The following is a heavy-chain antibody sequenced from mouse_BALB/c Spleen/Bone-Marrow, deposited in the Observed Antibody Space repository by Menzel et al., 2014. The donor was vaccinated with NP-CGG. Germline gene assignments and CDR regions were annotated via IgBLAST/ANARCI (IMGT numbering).Heavy chain of an antibody. Sequence: VQLQQSGPELVKPGASVKISCKASGYTFTDYYINWVKQKPGQGLEWIGWIYPGSGNTKYNEKFKGKATFTVDTSSSTAYMQLSSLTSEDTAVYFCARENYGSSYYFDYWGQGTTLTVSS. CDR3: ARENYGSSYYFDY. V-gene: IGHV1-84*02. J-gene: IGHJ2*01. CDR1: GYTFTDYY. CDR2: IYPGSGNT. D-gene: IGHD1-1*01.